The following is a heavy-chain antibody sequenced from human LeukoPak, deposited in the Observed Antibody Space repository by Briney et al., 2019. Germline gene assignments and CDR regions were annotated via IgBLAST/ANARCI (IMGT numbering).Heavy chain of an antibody. J-gene: IGHJ6*02. CDR1: GFTFSSYT. D-gene: IGHD6-19*01. V-gene: IGHV3-23*01. CDR3: AKGGWRTGDGMNV. CDR2: LSGSGGGT. Sequence: GGSLRLSCAASGFTFSSYTQNWVRQAPGKGLEWVSALSGSGGGTYYADSVKGRLTISRDNSKNTLYPQMNSLRVDDTAVYYCAKGGWRTGDGMNVWGQGATVTVSS.